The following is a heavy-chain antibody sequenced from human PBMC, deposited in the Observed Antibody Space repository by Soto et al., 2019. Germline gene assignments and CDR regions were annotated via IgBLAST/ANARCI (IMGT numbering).Heavy chain of an antibody. D-gene: IGHD2-15*01. CDR2: ISASGGRT. J-gene: IGHJ4*02. CDR3: AKDLEVLSARFES. Sequence: GGSLRLSCKASGFTFGNYAMAWVRQAPGKGLEWVSGISASGGRTYYADSAKGRFTISRDNSNNTLYLQMSSLRAEDTAVYYCAKDLEVLSARFESWGQGALVTVSS. V-gene: IGHV3-23*01. CDR1: GFTFGNYA.